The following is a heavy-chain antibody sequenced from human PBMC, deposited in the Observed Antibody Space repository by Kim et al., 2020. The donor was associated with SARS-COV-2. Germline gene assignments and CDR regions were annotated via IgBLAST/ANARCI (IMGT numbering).Heavy chain of an antibody. CDR3: ARELRGSGSYSFDY. J-gene: IGHJ4*02. CDR1: GGSISSGGYY. Sequence: SETLSLTCTVSGGSISSGGYYWSWIRQHPGKGLEWIGYIYYSGSTYYNPSLKSRVTISVDTSKNQFSLKLSSVTAADTAVYYCARELRGSGSYSFDYWGQGTLVTVSS. V-gene: IGHV4-31*03. CDR2: IYYSGST. D-gene: IGHD3-10*01.